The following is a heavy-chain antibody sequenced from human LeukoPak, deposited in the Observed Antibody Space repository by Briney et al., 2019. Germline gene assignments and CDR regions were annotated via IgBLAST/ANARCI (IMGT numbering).Heavy chain of an antibody. CDR2: IKRGHYAT. V-gene: IGHV3-23*01. CDR1: GFSFSSFA. CDR3: TKYPKGYYIGAFDP. D-gene: IGHD3-22*01. Sequence: GGSLRLSCAASGFSFSSFAMTWVRQAPGKGLEWVSTIKRGHYATYNTDSVKGRFTISRDNAKNTLYLQMNSLRADDTAIYYCTKYPKGYYIGAFDPWGQGTLVTVYS. J-gene: IGHJ5*02.